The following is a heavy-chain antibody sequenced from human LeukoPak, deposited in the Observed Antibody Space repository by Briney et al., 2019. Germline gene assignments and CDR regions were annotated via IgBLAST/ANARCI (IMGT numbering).Heavy chain of an antibody. Sequence: SETLSLTCTVAGGSISTSTYNWGWIRQPPGKGLEWIGSVYYTGITYYNSSVGSRVTISVDTSKNHFSLELNSVTAADTGVYFCARQVRSPVVMFMDVWGKGTTVIVSS. D-gene: IGHD3-22*01. CDR1: GGSISTSTYN. CDR3: ARQVRSPVVMFMDV. J-gene: IGHJ6*03. CDR2: VYYTGIT. V-gene: IGHV4-39*01.